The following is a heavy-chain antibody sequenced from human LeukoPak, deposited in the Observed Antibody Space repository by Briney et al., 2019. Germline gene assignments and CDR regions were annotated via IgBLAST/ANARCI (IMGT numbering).Heavy chain of an antibody. CDR2: INEDGSDK. CDR3: ARDLGSPSDY. J-gene: IGHJ4*02. CDR1: GFTFSSSW. D-gene: IGHD2-15*01. V-gene: IGHV3-7*05. Sequence: PGGSLRLSCAASGFTFSSSWMTWVRQAPGKGLEWVAHINEDGSDKYYVDSVTGRLSISRDNTKNSLYLQMSSLRAEDTAVYYCARDLGSPSDYWGQGTLVTVSS.